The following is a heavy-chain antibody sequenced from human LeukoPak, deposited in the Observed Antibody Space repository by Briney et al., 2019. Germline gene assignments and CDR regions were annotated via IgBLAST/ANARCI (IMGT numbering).Heavy chain of an antibody. V-gene: IGHV1-8*01. CDR1: GYTFTSYD. Sequence: ASVKVSCKASGYTFTSYDINWVRQAPGQGLEWMGWMNPNSGNTGYAQEFQGRVTMTRNTSISTAYMELSSLRSEDTAVYYCARRSGYYNYMDVWGKGTTVTVSS. CDR3: ARRSGYYNYMDV. CDR2: MNPNSGNT. J-gene: IGHJ6*03.